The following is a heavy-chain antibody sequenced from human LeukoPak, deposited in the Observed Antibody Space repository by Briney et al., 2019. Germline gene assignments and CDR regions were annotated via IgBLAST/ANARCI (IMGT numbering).Heavy chain of an antibody. CDR2: IKGDGRET. CDR1: GFIFSDYW. V-gene: IGHV3-7*04. Sequence: GGSLRLSCAASGFIFSDYWMTWVRQAPGKGLQWVASIKGDGRETYYVDSVKGRYTISRDNAKNSLFLQMNSLRDEDTAVYYCARDGRLQSLAYWGQGTLVTVSS. D-gene: IGHD4-11*01. J-gene: IGHJ4*02. CDR3: ARDGRLQSLAY.